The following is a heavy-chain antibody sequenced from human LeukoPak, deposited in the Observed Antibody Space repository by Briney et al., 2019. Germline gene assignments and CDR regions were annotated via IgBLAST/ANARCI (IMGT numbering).Heavy chain of an antibody. J-gene: IGHJ4*02. D-gene: IGHD4-11*01. V-gene: IGHV4-4*07. CDR3: ARGHDYSNYRPPFDY. CDR1: GGSISSYY. Sequence: SETLSLTCTVSGGSISSYYWSWIRQPAGKGLEWIGRIYTSGSTNYNPSLKSRVTMSVDTSKNQFSLKLSSVTAADTAVYYCARGHDYSNYRPPFDYWGQGTLVTVSS. CDR2: IYTSGST.